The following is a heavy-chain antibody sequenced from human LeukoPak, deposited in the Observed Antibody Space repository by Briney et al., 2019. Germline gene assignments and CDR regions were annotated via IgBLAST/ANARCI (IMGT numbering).Heavy chain of an antibody. D-gene: IGHD3-3*02. CDR3: ARVGDHFHWNLDL. Sequence: GGSLRLSCAASGFTVSTYYVNWVRQAPGKGLEWVSIIYSGGTTYYADSVKGRFTISRDASKNTLSLQMNSLRAEDTAVYFCARVGDHFHWNLDLWGRGTLVSVSS. J-gene: IGHJ2*01. V-gene: IGHV3-53*01. CDR1: GFTVSTYY. CDR2: IYSGGTT.